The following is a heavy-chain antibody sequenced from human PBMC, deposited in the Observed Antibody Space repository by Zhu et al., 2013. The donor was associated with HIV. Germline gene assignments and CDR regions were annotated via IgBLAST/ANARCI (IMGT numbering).Heavy chain of an antibody. CDR2: IYHSGST. J-gene: IGHJ4*02. Sequence: QVQLQESGPGLVKPSETLSLTCAVSGYSISSGYYWGWIRQPPGKGLEWIGSIYHSGSTYYNPSLKSRVTISVDTSKNQFSLKLSSVTAADTAVYYCARGGGIAVAGTLNGFDYWGQGTLVTVSS. V-gene: IGHV4-38-2*01. CDR1: GYSISSGYY. CDR3: ARGGGIAVAGTLNGFDY. D-gene: IGHD6-19*01.